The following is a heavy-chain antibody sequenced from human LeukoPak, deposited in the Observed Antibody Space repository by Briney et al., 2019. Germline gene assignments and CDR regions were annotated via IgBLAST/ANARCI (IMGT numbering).Heavy chain of an antibody. J-gene: IGHJ4*02. CDR2: IYPGDSDT. CDR1: GYSFTNYW. D-gene: IGHD3-16*02. Sequence: GESLKISCKGSGYSFTNYWIGWVRQMPGKGLEWMGIIYPGDSDTRYSPSFQGQVTISADKSISTAYLQWSSLKASDTAMYYGARQALRLGELSFDYWGQGTLVTVSS. CDR3: ARQALRLGELSFDY. V-gene: IGHV5-51*01.